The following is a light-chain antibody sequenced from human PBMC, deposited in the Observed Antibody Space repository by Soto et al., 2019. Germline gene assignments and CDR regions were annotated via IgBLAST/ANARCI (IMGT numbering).Light chain of an antibody. CDR2: SAS. CDR1: QDISSY. V-gene: IGKV1-9*01. CDR3: QQLNRFPRT. J-gene: IGKJ1*01. Sequence: DIPLTQSPCFLSASVGDRVTITCRASQDISSYLAWYQQRPGKVPRFLTHSASTLQSGVPSRFSATGSGTTFTLTISSLQPEDIATYYCQQLNRFPRTFGQGTKVEV.